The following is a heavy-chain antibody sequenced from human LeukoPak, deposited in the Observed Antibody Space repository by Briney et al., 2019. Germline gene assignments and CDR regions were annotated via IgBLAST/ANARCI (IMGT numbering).Heavy chain of an antibody. CDR2: IWYDGSNK. J-gene: IGHJ3*02. Sequence: GGSLRLSCAASGFTVSSNYMSWVRQAPGKGLEWVAVIWYDGSNKYYADSVKGRFTISRDNSKNTLYLQMNSLRAEDTAVYYCARDLFSPFVTTSLGSAFDIWGQGTMVTVSS. CDR1: GFTVSSNY. V-gene: IGHV3-33*08. D-gene: IGHD4-17*01. CDR3: ARDLFSPFVTTSLGSAFDI.